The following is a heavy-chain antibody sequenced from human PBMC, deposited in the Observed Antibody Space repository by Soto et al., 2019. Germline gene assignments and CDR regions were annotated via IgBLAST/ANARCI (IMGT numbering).Heavy chain of an antibody. CDR2: FDPEDGET. CDR1: GYTLTELS. Sequence: GASVKVSCKVSGYTLTELSMHWVRQAPGKGLEWMGGFDPEDGETIYAQKFQGRVTMTEDTSTDTAYMELSSLRSEDTAVYYCATSLWFGELHYYFDYWGQGTLVTVPQ. V-gene: IGHV1-24*01. J-gene: IGHJ4*02. CDR3: ATSLWFGELHYYFDY. D-gene: IGHD3-10*01.